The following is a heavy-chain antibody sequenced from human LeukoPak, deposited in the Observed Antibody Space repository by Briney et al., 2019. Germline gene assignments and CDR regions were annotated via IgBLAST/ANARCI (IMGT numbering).Heavy chain of an antibody. Sequence: PGGSLRLSCAASGFTFSDYYMSWIRQAPGKGLEWVSYISSSGSTIYYADSVKGRFTISRDNAKNSLYLQMNSLRAEDTAVYYCAKSPDLKIGWFDPWGQGTLVTVSS. V-gene: IGHV3-11*01. CDR2: ISSSGSTI. D-gene: IGHD3-10*01. CDR3: AKSPDLKIGWFDP. J-gene: IGHJ5*02. CDR1: GFTFSDYY.